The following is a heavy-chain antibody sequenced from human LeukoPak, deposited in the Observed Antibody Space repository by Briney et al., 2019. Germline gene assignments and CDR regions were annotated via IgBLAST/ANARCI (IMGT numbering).Heavy chain of an antibody. V-gene: IGHV3-74*01. CDR3: ARSFIAAAGTLDY. D-gene: IGHD6-13*01. J-gene: IGHJ4*02. CDR2: SNSDGSST. Sequence: GGSLRLSCAASGFTFSSYWMHWVRQAPGKGLVWVSRSNSDGSSTSYADSVKGRFTISRDNAKNTLYLQMNSLRSEDTAVYYCARSFIAAAGTLDYRGQGTLVTVSS. CDR1: GFTFSSYW.